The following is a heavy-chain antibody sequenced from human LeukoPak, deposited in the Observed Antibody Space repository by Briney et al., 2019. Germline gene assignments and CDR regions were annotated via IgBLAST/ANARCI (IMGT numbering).Heavy chain of an antibody. J-gene: IGHJ5*02. D-gene: IGHD3-22*01. V-gene: IGHV1-2*02. CDR1: GYTFTGYY. CDR2: INPNSGGT. CDR3: ARDTTYYYDSSGYS. Sequence: ASVKVSCKASGYTFTGYYMHWVRQAPGQGLEWLGWINPNSGGTNYAQKFQGRVTMTRDTSISTAYMKLSRLRSDDTAVYYCARDTTYYYDSSGYSWGQGTLVTVSS.